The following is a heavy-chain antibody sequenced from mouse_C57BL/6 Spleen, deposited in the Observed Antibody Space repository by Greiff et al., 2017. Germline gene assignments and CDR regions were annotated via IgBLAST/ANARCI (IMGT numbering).Heavy chain of an antibody. CDR1: GYTFTSYG. CDR3: ARWDGSSYGGYAMDY. J-gene: IGHJ4*01. Sequence: QVHVKQSGAELARPGASVKLSCKASGYTFTSYGISWVKQRTGQGLEWIGEIYPRSGNTYYNEKFKGKATLTADKSSSTAYMELRSLTSEDSAVYFCARWDGSSYGGYAMDYWGQGTSVTVSS. V-gene: IGHV1-81*01. CDR2: IYPRSGNT. D-gene: IGHD1-1*01.